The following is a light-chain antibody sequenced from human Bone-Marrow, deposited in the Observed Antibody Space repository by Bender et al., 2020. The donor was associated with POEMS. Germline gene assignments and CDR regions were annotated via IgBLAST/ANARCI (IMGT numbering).Light chain of an antibody. J-gene: IGLJ2*01. V-gene: IGLV1-40*01. CDR2: VNN. Sequence: QSVLTQPPSVSGAPGQRVTITCTGSSSNIGAGYDVHWYQRLPGTAPKLLIYVNNNRPSGVPDRFSGSKSGTSASLAITGLQAEDEADYYCQSYDSSLSGVVFGGGTKLTVL. CDR1: SSNIGAGYD. CDR3: QSYDSSLSGVV.